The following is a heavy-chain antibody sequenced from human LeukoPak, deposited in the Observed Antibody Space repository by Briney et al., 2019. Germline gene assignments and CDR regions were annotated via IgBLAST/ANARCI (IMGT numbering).Heavy chain of an antibody. CDR2: ISGSGGTT. D-gene: IGHD5-24*01. CDR1: GFTFSNCA. Sequence: SGGSLRLSCGASGFTFSNCAMNWVRQAPGKGLEWVSGISGSGGTTYYADSVKGRFTISRDNSKNTLYVQMNSLRVEDTAVYYCAKDQRATIYTSNWFDPWGQGTLVTVSS. CDR3: AKDQRATIYTSNWFDP. J-gene: IGHJ5*02. V-gene: IGHV3-23*01.